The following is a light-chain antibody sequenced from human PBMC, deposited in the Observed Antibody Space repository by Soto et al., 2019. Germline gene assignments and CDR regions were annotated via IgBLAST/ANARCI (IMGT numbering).Light chain of an antibody. V-gene: IGKV3D-20*02. CDR2: GAS. CDR3: QQRSDWT. J-gene: IGKJ1*01. CDR1: QSISSRH. Sequence: VLTQSPGTLSLSPGERATLSCRASQSISSRHLAWYQQKPGQAPRLLIYGASSRATDIPDRFSGSGSGTDFTLTISSLEPEDSAVYYCQQRSDWTFGQGTKVDI.